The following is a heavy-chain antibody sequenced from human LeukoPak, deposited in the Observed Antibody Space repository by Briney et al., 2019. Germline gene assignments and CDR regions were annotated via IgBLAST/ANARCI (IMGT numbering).Heavy chain of an antibody. CDR3: ARAQPTYYYDSSGYLSSHYYYMDV. Sequence: GGSLRLSCADSGFSFSKYWMHWVRQAPGRGLVWVSRISTDGTSTTYADLVKGRFTISRDNAKNSLYLQMNSLRAEDTAVYYCARAQPTYYYDSSGYLSSHYYYMDVWGKGTTVTVSS. CDR2: ISTDGTST. V-gene: IGHV3-74*01. CDR1: GFSFSKYW. D-gene: IGHD3-22*01. J-gene: IGHJ6*03.